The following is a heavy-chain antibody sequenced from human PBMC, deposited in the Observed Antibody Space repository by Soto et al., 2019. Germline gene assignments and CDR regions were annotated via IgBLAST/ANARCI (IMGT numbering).Heavy chain of an antibody. J-gene: IGHJ4*02. CDR3: ARGVGAYYFDY. D-gene: IGHD1-26*01. Sequence: QVQLVQSGAEVKKPGSSVKVSCKASGGTFSTYAITWVRQAPGQGLEWLGGIIPIFGTTDYARTFQGRVTITAAESTSTVFIELSSLTSEDTAVYYCARGVGAYYFDYWGQGTLVTVSS. V-gene: IGHV1-69*01. CDR2: IIPIFGTT. CDR1: GGTFSTYA.